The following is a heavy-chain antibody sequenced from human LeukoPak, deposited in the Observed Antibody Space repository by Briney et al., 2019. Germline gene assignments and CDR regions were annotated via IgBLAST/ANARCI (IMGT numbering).Heavy chain of an antibody. Sequence: TTSETPSLTCSVSGGSFSGFYWSWIRQSPGKGLEWIGYIYYSGSTNYNPSLKSRVTISVDTSKNQFSLKLSSVTAADTAVYYCARGSSSWYYFDYWGQGTLVTVSS. CDR1: GGSFSGFY. V-gene: IGHV4-59*01. D-gene: IGHD6-13*01. CDR3: ARGSSSWYYFDY. J-gene: IGHJ4*02. CDR2: IYYSGST.